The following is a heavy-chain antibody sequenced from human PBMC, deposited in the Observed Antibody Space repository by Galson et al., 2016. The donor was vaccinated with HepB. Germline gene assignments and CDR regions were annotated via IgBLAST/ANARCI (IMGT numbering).Heavy chain of an antibody. CDR3: AKDYDSTGYYEGD. Sequence: SLRLSCAASGFTFSRHAMNWFRQAPGKGLEWVSTIGTSAQNTHYADTVKGRFTISRDNSKGTLYVQLSSLRAEDTAVYYCAKDYDSTGYYEGDWGQGTLVTVSP. J-gene: IGHJ4*02. V-gene: IGHV3-23*01. D-gene: IGHD3-22*01. CDR2: IGTSAQNT. CDR1: GFTFSRHA.